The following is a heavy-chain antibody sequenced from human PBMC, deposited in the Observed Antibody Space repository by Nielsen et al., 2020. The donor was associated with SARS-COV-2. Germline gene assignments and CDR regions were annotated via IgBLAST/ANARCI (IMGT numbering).Heavy chain of an antibody. Sequence: GESLKISCAASEFSLSDYYMSWIRQAPGKGLEWVSCITSSSSDYTNYADSVKGRFTISRDNAKNSLYLQMDGLRADDTAVYYCARYLGELLPYYFYGMDVWGQGTVVTVSS. J-gene: IGHJ6*02. D-gene: IGHD1-26*01. V-gene: IGHV3-11*03. CDR2: ITSSSSDYT. CDR1: EFSLSDYY. CDR3: ARYLGELLPYYFYGMDV.